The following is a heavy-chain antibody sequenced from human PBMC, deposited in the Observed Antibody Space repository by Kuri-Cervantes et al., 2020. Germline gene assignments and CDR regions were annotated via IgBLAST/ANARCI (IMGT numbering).Heavy chain of an antibody. CDR1: GYTFTSYD. Sequence: ASVKVSCKASGYTFTSYDINWVRQATGQGLEWMGWMNPNSGGTNYAQKFQGRVTMTRDTSTSTAYMELRSLRSDDTAVYYCARDHRFLEWLLYYGMDVWGQGTTVTVSS. CDR3: ARDHRFLEWLLYYGMDV. J-gene: IGHJ6*02. V-gene: IGHV1-8*01. D-gene: IGHD3-3*01. CDR2: MNPNSGGT.